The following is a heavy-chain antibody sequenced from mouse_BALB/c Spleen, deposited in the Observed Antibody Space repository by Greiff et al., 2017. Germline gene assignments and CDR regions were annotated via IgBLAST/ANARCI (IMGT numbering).Heavy chain of an antibody. CDR3: ARGRDWFAY. Sequence: EVQVVESGGDLVKPGGSLKLSCAASGFTFSSYGMSWVRQTPDKRLEWVATISSGGSYTYYPDSVKGRFTISRDNAKNTLYLQMSSLKSEDTAMYYCARGRDWFAYWGQGTLVTVSA. CDR1: GFTFSSYG. J-gene: IGHJ3*01. CDR2: ISSGGSYT. V-gene: IGHV5-6*01.